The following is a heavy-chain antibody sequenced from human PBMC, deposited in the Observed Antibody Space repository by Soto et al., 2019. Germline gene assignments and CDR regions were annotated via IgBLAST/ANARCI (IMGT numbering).Heavy chain of an antibody. J-gene: IGHJ5*02. CDR3: ARGSVLLWFGELNYNWFDP. Sequence: GGSLRLSCAASGFTFISYWMHWVRQAPGKGLVWVSRINSDGSSTSYADSVKGRFTISRDNAKNTLYLQMNSLRAEDTAVYYCARGSVLLWFGELNYNWFDPWGQGTLVTVSS. V-gene: IGHV3-74*01. CDR1: GFTFISYW. D-gene: IGHD3-10*01. CDR2: INSDGSST.